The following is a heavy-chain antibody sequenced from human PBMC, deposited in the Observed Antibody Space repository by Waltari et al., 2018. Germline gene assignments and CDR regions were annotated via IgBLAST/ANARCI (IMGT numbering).Heavy chain of an antibody. J-gene: IGHJ4*02. Sequence: QVQLVESGGGVVQPGRSLRLSCAASGFTFSSYGMHWVRQAPGKGLEWVAVISYDGSNKYYADSVKGRFTISRDNSKNTLYLQMNSLRAEDTAVYYCARDREFDYWGQGTLVTVSS. CDR1: GFTFSSYG. CDR2: ISYDGSNK. V-gene: IGHV3-30*03. CDR3: ARDREFDY.